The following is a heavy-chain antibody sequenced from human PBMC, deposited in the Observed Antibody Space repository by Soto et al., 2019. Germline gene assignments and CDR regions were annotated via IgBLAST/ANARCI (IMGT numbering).Heavy chain of an antibody. Sequence: QVQLVQSGAEVKKPGASVKISCKTSGYKFTSYAMHWVRQAPGQRLEWMGWINTGNGNTKYSLKFQDRVTITMDTSASSAYMELSSLRSEDTAVYYCARASGAFDIWGQGTMVTVSS. J-gene: IGHJ3*02. CDR2: INTGNGNT. V-gene: IGHV1-3*04. D-gene: IGHD3-3*01. CDR1: GYKFTSYA. CDR3: ARASGAFDI.